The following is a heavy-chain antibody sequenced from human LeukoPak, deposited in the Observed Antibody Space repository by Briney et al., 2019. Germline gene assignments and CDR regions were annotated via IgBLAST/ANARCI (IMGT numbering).Heavy chain of an antibody. J-gene: IGHJ4*02. V-gene: IGHV3-21*01. CDR1: GFTFSSYS. Sequence: PGGSLRLSCAASGFTFSSYSMNWVRQAPGKGLEWVSSISSSSSSYIYYADSVKGRFTISRDNAKNSLYLQMNSLRAEDTAVYYCARDLGYYDSSGLGYWGQGTLVTVSS. CDR3: ARDLGYYDSSGLGY. D-gene: IGHD3-22*01. CDR2: ISSSSSSYI.